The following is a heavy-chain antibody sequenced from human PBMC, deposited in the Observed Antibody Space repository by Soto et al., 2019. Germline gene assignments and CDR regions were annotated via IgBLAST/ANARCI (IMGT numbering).Heavy chain of an antibody. J-gene: IGHJ3*02. CDR1: GFIFSSYA. D-gene: IGHD6-19*01. V-gene: IGHV3-23*01. CDR2: ISGSGGTT. CDR3: AKRFAYSSGLDGFDI. Sequence: GGSLRLSCAASGFIFSSYAMTWVRQAPGKGLEWVSGISGSGGTTYYADSVKGRFTISRDNSKNTLYLQMNSLRAEDSAIYYCAKRFAYSSGLDGFDIWGQGTMVTVSS.